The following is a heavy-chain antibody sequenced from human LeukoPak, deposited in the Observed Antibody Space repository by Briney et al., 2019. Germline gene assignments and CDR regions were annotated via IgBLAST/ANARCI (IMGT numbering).Heavy chain of an antibody. CDR1: GFTFSSYG. CDR2: ISNSGGGT. D-gene: IGHD6-19*01. J-gene: IGHJ4*02. Sequence: GGSLRLSCATSGFTFSSYGMNWVRQAPGKGLEWVSSISNSGGGTYYADSVKGRFTISRDNSKNTLFLQLNSLRAEDTAVYYCAKAQRVAGTPASFDYWGQGTLVTVSS. CDR3: AKAQRVAGTPASFDY. V-gene: IGHV3-23*01.